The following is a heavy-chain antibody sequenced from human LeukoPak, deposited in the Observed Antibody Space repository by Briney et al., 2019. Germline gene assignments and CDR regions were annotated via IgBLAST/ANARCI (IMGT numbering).Heavy chain of an antibody. J-gene: IGHJ6*04. CDR2: INPSGGST. Sequence: GASVKVSCKASGYTFTSYYMHWVRQAPGQGLEWMGIINPSGGSTSYAQKLQGRVTMTRDTSTSTVYMELSSLRSEDTAVYYCARAHPGDLIVVVPAAIELSDGMDVWGKGTTVTVSS. CDR1: GYTFTSYY. V-gene: IGHV1-46*01. CDR3: ARAHPGDLIVVVPAAIELSDGMDV. D-gene: IGHD2-2*01.